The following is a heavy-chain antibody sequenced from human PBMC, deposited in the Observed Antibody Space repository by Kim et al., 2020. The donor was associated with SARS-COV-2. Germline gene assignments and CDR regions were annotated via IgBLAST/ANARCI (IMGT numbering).Heavy chain of an antibody. CDR2: MYYSGRT. CDR1: GDSVSSSSNY. J-gene: IGHJ4*02. D-gene: IGHD1-26*01. CDR3: ARYRAWGPGFDS. Sequence: SETLSLTCTVSGDSVSSSSNYWGWIRQPRGKGLEWIGYMYYSGRTNFNPSLESRVTISIDTAKNQFSLGLTSVTAADTAVYYCARYRAWGPGFDSCGQGT. V-gene: IGHV4-61*01.